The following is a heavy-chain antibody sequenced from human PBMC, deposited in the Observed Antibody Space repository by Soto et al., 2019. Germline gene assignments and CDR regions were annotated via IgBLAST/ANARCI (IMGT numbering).Heavy chain of an antibody. CDR3: AHRLGIAAPGTGWFDP. Sequence: ESGPKLVNPTQTLTLTCTFSGFSLSTSGVGVGRIRQPPGKALEWLALIYWDDDKRYSPSLKSRLTITKDTSKNQVVLTMTNMGPVDTATFYCAHRLGIAAPGTGWFDPWGQGTLVTVSS. CDR1: GFSLSTSGVG. CDR2: IYWDDDK. J-gene: IGHJ5*02. D-gene: IGHD6-13*01. V-gene: IGHV2-5*02.